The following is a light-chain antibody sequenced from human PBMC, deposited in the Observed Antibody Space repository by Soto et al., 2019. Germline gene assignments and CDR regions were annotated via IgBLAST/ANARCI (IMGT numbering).Light chain of an antibody. CDR3: QQRSNWPRYT. CDR1: QSVSSSY. Sequence: EIVLTQSPGTLSLSTGERATLSCRASQSVSSSYLAWYQQKPGQAPRLLIYGASSRATGIPDRFSGSGSGTDFTLTISRLEPEDFAVYYCQQRSNWPRYTFGQGKKLEI. J-gene: IGKJ2*01. V-gene: IGKV3D-20*02. CDR2: GAS.